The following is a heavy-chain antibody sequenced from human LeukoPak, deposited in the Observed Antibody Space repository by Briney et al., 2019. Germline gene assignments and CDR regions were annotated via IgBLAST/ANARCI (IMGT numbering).Heavy chain of an antibody. J-gene: IGHJ4*02. CDR1: GFTFSSYW. D-gene: IGHD3-3*01. CDR3: ARARYDFWSGYEYYFDY. V-gene: IGHV3-7*03. CDR2: IKQDGSEK. Sequence: GGSLRLSCAASGFTFSSYWMSWVRQAPGKGLEWVANIKQDGSEKYYVDSVKGRFTISRDNAKNSLYLQMNSLRAEDTAVYYCARARYDFWSGYEYYFDYWGQGTLVTVSS.